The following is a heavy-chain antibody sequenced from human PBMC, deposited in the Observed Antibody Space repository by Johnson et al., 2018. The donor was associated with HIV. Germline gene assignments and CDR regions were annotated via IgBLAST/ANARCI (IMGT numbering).Heavy chain of an antibody. Sequence: EVQLVESGGDLVQWGGSLRLSCVASRFTSGNYWMNWVRQAPGKGLEWVAKIKKDENEKYFVDSVKGRFIISRVIAKNSLSLQRNSLGPASSLLELGDNVRGLLGLRWAMWG. CDR1: RFTSGNYW. CDR3: DNVRGLLGLRWAM. CDR2: IKKDENEK. D-gene: IGHD3-10*02. V-gene: IGHV3-7*01. J-gene: IGHJ1*01.